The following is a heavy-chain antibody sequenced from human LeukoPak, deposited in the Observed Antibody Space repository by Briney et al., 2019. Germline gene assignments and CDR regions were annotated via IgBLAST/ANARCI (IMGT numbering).Heavy chain of an antibody. CDR1: GFTFSSYA. CDR3: AKGSTPFCSGGSCYFDY. J-gene: IGHJ4*02. D-gene: IGHD2-15*01. V-gene: IGHV3-23*01. Sequence: GGSLRLSCAASGFTFSSYAMNWVRQAPGKGLEWVSAISGSGGSTYYGDSVKGRFTISRDNSKNTLYLQMNSLRAGDTAVYYCAKGSTPFCSGGSCYFDYWGQGTLVTVSS. CDR2: ISGSGGST.